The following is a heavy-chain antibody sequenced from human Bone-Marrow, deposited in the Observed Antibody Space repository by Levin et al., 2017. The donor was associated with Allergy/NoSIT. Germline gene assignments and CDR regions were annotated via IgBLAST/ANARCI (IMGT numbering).Heavy chain of an antibody. Sequence: LRLSCAISRDSVSSDRTGWNWIRQSPSRGLEWLGRTYYRSKWSTSYAVSVKGRIAIDPDTSKNQFSLQLNSVTPEDTAVYYCARGLLRFSFDYWGQGILVTVSS. CDR3: ARGLLRFSFDY. CDR1: RDSVSSDRTG. J-gene: IGHJ4*02. D-gene: IGHD2-21*02. CDR2: TYYRSKWST. V-gene: IGHV6-1*01.